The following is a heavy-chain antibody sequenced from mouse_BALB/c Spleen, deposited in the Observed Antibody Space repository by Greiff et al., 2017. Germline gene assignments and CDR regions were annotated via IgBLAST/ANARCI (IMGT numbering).Heavy chain of an antibody. D-gene: IGHD2-1*01. CDR2: INPGSGGT. V-gene: IGHV1-54*01. J-gene: IGHJ3*01. CDR3: AREGDGNYDWFAD. CDR1: GYAFTNYL. Sequence: QVQLQQSGAELVRPGTSVKVSCKASGYAFTNYLIEWVKQRPGQGLEWIGVINPGSGGTNYNEKFKGKATLTADKSSSTAYMQLSSLTSDDSAVYFCAREGDGNYDWFADWGQGTLVTVSA.